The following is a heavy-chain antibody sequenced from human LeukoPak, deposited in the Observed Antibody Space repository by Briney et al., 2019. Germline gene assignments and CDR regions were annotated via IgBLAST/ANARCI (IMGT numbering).Heavy chain of an antibody. CDR3: ARGRGSWYGVYFDY. CDR2: ISYDGSNK. J-gene: IGHJ4*02. V-gene: IGHV3-30*04. CDR1: GFTFSSYA. D-gene: IGHD6-13*01. Sequence: GGSLRLSCAASGFTFSSYAMHWVRQAPGKGLEWVAVISYDGSNKYYADSVEGRFTISRDNSRNTLYLQMNSLRAEDTAVYYCARGRGSWYGVYFDYWGQGTLVTVSS.